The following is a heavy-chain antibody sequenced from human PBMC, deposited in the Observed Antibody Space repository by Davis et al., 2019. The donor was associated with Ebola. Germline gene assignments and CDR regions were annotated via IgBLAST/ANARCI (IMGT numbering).Heavy chain of an antibody. Sequence: GESLKISCAASGFTFSSYSMNWVRQAPGKGLEWVSPISGSGGSTYYADSVKGRFTISRDNSKNTLYLQMNSLRAEDTAVYYCARASTIYGDYLDYWGQGTLVTVSS. CDR3: ARASTIYGDYLDY. V-gene: IGHV3-23*01. J-gene: IGHJ4*02. CDR1: GFTFSSYS. D-gene: IGHD4-17*01. CDR2: ISGSGGST.